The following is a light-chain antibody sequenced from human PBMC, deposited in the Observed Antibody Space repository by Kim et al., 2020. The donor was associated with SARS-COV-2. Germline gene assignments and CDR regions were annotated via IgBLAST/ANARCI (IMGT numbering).Light chain of an antibody. CDR3: QQYNDWPPST. V-gene: IGKV3-15*01. J-gene: IGKJ2*01. CDR2: GAS. CDR1: QSVNSN. Sequence: VSPGERATLSCRASQSVNSNLAWYQQKPGQAPRLLIYGASTRATDIPARFSGSGSGTEFTLTISSLQSEDFAVYYYQQYNDWPPSTFGQGTKLEI.